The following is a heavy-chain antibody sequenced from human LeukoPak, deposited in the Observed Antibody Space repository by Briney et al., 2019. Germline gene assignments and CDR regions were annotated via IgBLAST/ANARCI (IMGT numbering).Heavy chain of an antibody. CDR3: ARAGSGSGWYFDY. CDR1: GYTFTDYY. J-gene: IGHJ4*02. CDR2: ISPYNGNT. V-gene: IGHV1-18*04. Sequence: ASVKVSCKTSGYTFTDYYLHWVRQAPGQGLEWVGWISPYNGNTRYAQKFQGRVAMTTDTSTTTAYMELRGLRFNDTAVYYCARAGSGSGWYFDYWGQGTLVTVSS. D-gene: IGHD6-19*01.